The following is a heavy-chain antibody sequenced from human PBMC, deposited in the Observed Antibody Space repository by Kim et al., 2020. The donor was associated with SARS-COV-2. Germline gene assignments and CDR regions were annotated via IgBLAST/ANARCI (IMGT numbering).Heavy chain of an antibody. CDR3: ASGKQGGLLWFGELLDY. CDR1: GFTFSDYY. CDR2: ISSSSSYT. J-gene: IGHJ4*02. Sequence: GGSLRLSCAASGFTFSDYYMSWIRQAPGKGLEWVSYISSSSSYTNYADSVKGRFTISRDNAKNSLYLQMNSLRAEDTAVYYCASGKQGGLLWFGELLDYWGQGTLVTVSS. D-gene: IGHD3-10*01. V-gene: IGHV3-11*06.